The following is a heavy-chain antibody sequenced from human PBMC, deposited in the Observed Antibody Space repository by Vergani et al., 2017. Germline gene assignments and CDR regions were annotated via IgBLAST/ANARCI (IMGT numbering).Heavy chain of an antibody. CDR2: IKQDGSEK. CDR3: ARQVHPRGMDV. CDR1: GFTFSSYW. V-gene: IGHV3-7*03. J-gene: IGHJ6*02. D-gene: IGHD4/OR15-4a*01. Sequence: EVQLVESGGGLVQPGGSLRLSCAASGFTFSSYWMSWVRQAPGKGLEWVANIKQDGSEKYYVDSVKGRFTISRDNAKNSLYLQMDSLGAEATAVYYCARQVHPRGMDVWGQGTTVTVSS.